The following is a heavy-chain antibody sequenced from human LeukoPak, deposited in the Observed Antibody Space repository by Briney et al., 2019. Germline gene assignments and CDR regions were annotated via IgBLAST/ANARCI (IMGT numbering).Heavy chain of an antibody. CDR3: ARDVCTSTSCYLDY. CDR1: GYTFTSYG. Sequence: GASVKVSCKASGYTFTSYGISWVRQAPGLGLEWMGWISAYNGNTNYAQKFQGRVTMTTDTSTSTAYMELRSLRSDDTAVYYCARDVCTSTSCYLDYWGQGTLVTVSS. V-gene: IGHV1-18*01. D-gene: IGHD2-2*01. J-gene: IGHJ4*02. CDR2: ISAYNGNT.